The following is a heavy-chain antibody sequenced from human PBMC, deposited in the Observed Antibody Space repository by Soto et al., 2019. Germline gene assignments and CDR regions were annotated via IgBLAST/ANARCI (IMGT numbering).Heavy chain of an antibody. CDR2: ISSSSSYI. Sequence: EVQLVESGGGLVKPGGSLRLSCAASGFTFSSYSMNWVRQAPGKGLEWVSSISSSSSYIYYADSVKGRFTISRDNAKNSLYLQVNSLRAEDTSVYYCAREGIAAALDYWGQGILVTVSS. D-gene: IGHD6-13*01. CDR1: GFTFSSYS. J-gene: IGHJ4*02. V-gene: IGHV3-21*01. CDR3: AREGIAAALDY.